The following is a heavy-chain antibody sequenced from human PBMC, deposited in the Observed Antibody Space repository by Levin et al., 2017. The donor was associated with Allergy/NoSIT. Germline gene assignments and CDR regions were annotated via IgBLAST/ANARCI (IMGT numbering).Heavy chain of an antibody. V-gene: IGHV4-4*07. Sequence: NSSETLSLTCTVSGGSISGYYWSWIRQPAGEGLEWIGRIYTGGSTNYNPSLKSRVTMSVDTSKNQCSLRLSSVTAADTAVYYCARGGGGAYQFDPWGQGTLVTVSS. CDR3: ARGGGGAYQFDP. D-gene: IGHD1-26*01. CDR2: IYTGGST. CDR1: GGSISGYY. J-gene: IGHJ5*02.